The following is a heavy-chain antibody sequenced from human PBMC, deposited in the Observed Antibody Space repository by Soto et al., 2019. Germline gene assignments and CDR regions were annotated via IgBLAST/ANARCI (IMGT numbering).Heavy chain of an antibody. CDR1: GGSISSGDYY. CDR2: IYYSGST. V-gene: IGHV4-30-4*01. Sequence: SETLSLTCTVSGGSISSGDYYWSWIRQPPGKGLEWIGYIYYSGSTYYNPSLKSRVTISVDTSKNQFSLKLSSVTAADTAVYYCARASLTGSSNDYWGQGTLVTVSS. J-gene: IGHJ4*02. CDR3: ARASLTGSSNDY. D-gene: IGHD1-20*01.